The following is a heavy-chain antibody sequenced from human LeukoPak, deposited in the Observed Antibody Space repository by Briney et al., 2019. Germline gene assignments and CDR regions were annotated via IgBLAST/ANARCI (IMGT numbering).Heavy chain of an antibody. Sequence: SETLSLTCTVSGGSISSSSYYWGWIRQPPGKGLEWIGSIYYSRSTYYNPSLKSRVTISVDTSKNQFSLKLSSVTAADTAVYYCAKIKGQLVLDAFDIWGQGTMVTVSS. CDR1: GGSISSSSYY. J-gene: IGHJ3*02. D-gene: IGHD6-6*01. CDR2: IYYSRST. V-gene: IGHV4-39*01. CDR3: AKIKGQLVLDAFDI.